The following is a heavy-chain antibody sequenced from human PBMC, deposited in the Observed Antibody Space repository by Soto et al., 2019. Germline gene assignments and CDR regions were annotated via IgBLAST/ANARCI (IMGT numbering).Heavy chain of an antibody. Sequence: QSGGSLRLSCAASGFTFSSYAMSWVRQAPGKGLEWVSAISGSGGSTYYADSVKGRFTISRDDSKNTLYLQMNSLRAEDTAVYYCAKVPLWELLRSSDWVDIWGQGTIVTVSS. V-gene: IGHV3-23*01. CDR2: ISGSGGST. CDR1: GFTFSSYA. D-gene: IGHD1-26*01. J-gene: IGHJ3*02. CDR3: AKVPLWELLRSSDWVDI.